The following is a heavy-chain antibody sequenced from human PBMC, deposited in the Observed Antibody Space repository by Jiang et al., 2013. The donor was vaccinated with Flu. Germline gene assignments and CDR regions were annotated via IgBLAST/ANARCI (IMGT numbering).Heavy chain of an antibody. CDR2: MNPNSGNT. J-gene: IGHJ4*02. Sequence: GAEVKKPGASVKVSCKASGYTFSSYDINWVRQATGQGLEWMGWMNPNSGNTGYAQKFQGRVTMTRNTSKSTAYMELSSLRSEDTAVYYCARAIVVVTGPFDYWGQGTLVTVSS. V-gene: IGHV1-8*01. CDR1: GYTFSSYD. CDR3: ARAIVVVTGPFDY. D-gene: IGHD2-21*02.